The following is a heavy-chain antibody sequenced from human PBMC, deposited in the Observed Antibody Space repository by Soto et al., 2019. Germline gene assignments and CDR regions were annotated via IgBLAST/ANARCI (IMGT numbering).Heavy chain of an antibody. CDR1: GGSISSGGYC. CDR3: ARDKGRDSSSWDWSYYYYYGMDV. D-gene: IGHD6-13*01. CDR2: IYHSGTT. V-gene: IGHV4-61*08. J-gene: IGHJ6*02. Sequence: ASETLSLTCAVSGGSISSGGYCWSWNRKPPGKGLEWIGYIYHSGTTNYNPSLKSRVTISLETSKNQFSLKLSSVTAADTAVYYCARDKGRDSSSWDWSYYYYYGMDVWGQGTTVTVSS.